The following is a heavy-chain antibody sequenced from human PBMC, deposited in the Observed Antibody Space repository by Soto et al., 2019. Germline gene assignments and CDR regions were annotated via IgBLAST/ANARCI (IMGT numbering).Heavy chain of an antibody. V-gene: IGHV4-34*01. Sequence: QVHLQQWGAGLLKPSETLSLTCAVYGGSFSGYYWSWIRQPPGKGLEWIGEINNSGSTNYNPSLKSRVSISVGTFNNQFSLKLSSVTAADTAVYYCARGRGDGYNQDWYFDLWGRGTLVTVSS. D-gene: IGHD3-10*01. CDR2: INNSGST. CDR3: ARGRGDGYNQDWYFDL. J-gene: IGHJ2*01. CDR1: GGSFSGYY.